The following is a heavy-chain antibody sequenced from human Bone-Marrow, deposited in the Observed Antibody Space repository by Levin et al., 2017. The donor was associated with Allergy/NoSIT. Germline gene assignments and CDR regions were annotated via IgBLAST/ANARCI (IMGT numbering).Heavy chain of an antibody. CDR2: IYKTGTT. CDR3: AREGGNYYDSGRYSY. V-gene: IGHV4-59*01. D-gene: IGHD3-22*01. Sequence: PSETLSLTCNVSGGSIGSYYWSWIRQSPGRGLEWIGYIYKTGTTKYNPSLKSRVTISVDASKNQVSLKPTSVTAADTAVYYCAREGGNYYDSGRYSYWGQGTQVTVSS. CDR1: GGSIGSYY. J-gene: IGHJ4*02.